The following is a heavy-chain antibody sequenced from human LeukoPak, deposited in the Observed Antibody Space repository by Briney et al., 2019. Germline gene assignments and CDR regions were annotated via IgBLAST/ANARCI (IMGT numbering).Heavy chain of an antibody. CDR1: GFSFSSYA. J-gene: IGHJ4*02. D-gene: IGHD3-22*01. CDR2: ISGSGGST. V-gene: IGHV3-23*01. Sequence: GGSLRLSCAASGFSFSSYAMSWVRQAPGKGLEYVSVISGSGGSTYLVDSVKGRFTISRDNSKKTLYLQMNSLRAEDTAVYYCASHDNSGYYLYRYLTYWGQGTLVTASS. CDR3: ASHDNSGYYLYRYLTY.